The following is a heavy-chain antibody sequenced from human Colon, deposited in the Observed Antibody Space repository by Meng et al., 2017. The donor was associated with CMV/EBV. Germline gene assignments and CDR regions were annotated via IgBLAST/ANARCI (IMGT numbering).Heavy chain of an antibody. CDR3: ARQVYYGAGSYLDF. V-gene: IGHV4-31*03. CDR2: IYNSGTT. D-gene: IGHD3-10*01. J-gene: IGHJ4*02. CDR1: GDSFNSGDYS. Sequence: SETLSLTCTVSGDSFNSGDYSWTWIRQHPGKGLEWIVYIYNSGTTYYNPSLKSRVTISVDTSKNQFSLNLSSVTAADTAVFYCARQVYYGAGSYLDFWGQGALVTVSS.